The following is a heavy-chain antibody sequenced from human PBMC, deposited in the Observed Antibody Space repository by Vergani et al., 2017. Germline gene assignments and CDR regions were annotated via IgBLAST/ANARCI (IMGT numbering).Heavy chain of an antibody. D-gene: IGHD3-3*01. CDR3: ARAYYDFWSGYHTSDCYYYGMDV. Sequence: QVQLVQSGAEVKKPGASVKVSCKASGYTFTSYGISWVRQAPGQGLEWMGWISAYNGNTNYEQKLQGRVTMTTDTSTSTAYMELRSLRSDDTAVYYCARAYYDFWSGYHTSDCYYYGMDVWGQGTTVTVSS. V-gene: IGHV1-18*01. CDR2: ISAYNGNT. CDR1: GYTFTSYG. J-gene: IGHJ6*02.